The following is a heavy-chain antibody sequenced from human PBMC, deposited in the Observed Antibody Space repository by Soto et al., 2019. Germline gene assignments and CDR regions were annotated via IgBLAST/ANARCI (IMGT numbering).Heavy chain of an antibody. CDR3: TTGIYYDILTGYHNVAY. J-gene: IGHJ4*02. Sequence: GSLRLSCVASGFNLSHPWMTWVRQAAGKGLEWVGRIKSKTDGGTADYAAPVKGRATISRDDSKNTVYLQMNSLKTEDTAVYYCTTGIYYDILTGYHNVAYWGQGALVTVSS. CDR2: IKSKTDGGTA. D-gene: IGHD3-9*01. V-gene: IGHV3-15*01. CDR1: GFNLSHPW.